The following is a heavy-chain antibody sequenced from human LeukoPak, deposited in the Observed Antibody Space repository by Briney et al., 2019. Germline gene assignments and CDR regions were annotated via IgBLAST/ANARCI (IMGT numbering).Heavy chain of an antibody. D-gene: IGHD4-17*01. Sequence: PSETLSLTCTVSGGSISSGGYYWRWIRQHPGKGLEWIVYIYYSGSTYYNPSLKSRVTISVDTSKNQFSLKLSSVTAADTAVYYCARAKTPDYGDSPAYFDYWGQGTLVTVSS. V-gene: IGHV4-31*03. J-gene: IGHJ4*02. CDR1: GGSISSGGYY. CDR3: ARAKTPDYGDSPAYFDY. CDR2: IYYSGST.